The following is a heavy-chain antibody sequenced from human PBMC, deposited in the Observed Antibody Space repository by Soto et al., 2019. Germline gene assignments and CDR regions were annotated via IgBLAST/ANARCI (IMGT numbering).Heavy chain of an antibody. CDR2: ITDSGRT. Sequence: SETVSLTCSVSGGSIRRSDSCGSWVRQFPGKGLEWIAYITDSGRTDYNPSLKSRATISIDTSKNQFFLNLSSMTAADTAVYFCARVLITSGPLESSFDFWGPASLVTVSS. CDR3: ARVLITSGPLESSFDF. CDR1: GGSIRRSDSC. D-gene: IGHD3-16*01. V-gene: IGHV4-31*03. J-gene: IGHJ4*02.